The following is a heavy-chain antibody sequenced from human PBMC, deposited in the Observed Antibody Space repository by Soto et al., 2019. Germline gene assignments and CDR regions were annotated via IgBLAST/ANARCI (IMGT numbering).Heavy chain of an antibody. Sequence: GESLKISCKGSGYSFTSYWIGWVRQMPGKGLEWMGIIYPGDSDTRYSPSFQGQVTISADKSISTAYLQWSSLKASDTAMYYWARPIVGRGLGFDSWGQGIMVNVSS. CDR1: GYSFTSYW. CDR2: IYPGDSDT. D-gene: IGHD1-26*01. V-gene: IGHV5-51*01. J-gene: IGHJ3*02. CDR3: ARPIVGRGLGFDS.